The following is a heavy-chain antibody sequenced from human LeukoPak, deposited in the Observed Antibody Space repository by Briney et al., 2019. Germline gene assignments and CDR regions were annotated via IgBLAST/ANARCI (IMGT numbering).Heavy chain of an antibody. CDR3: ATAPNSYYYYMDF. CDR2: ISTSSSTI. V-gene: IGHV3-48*01. Sequence: PGGSLRLSCAASGFTFHTYSMNWVRQAPGKGLEWVSYISTSSSTIYYADSVKGRFTISRDNDKNSLYLQMHGLRGDDTATYFCATAPNSYYYYMDFWGKGTTVTVSS. CDR1: GFTFHTYS. J-gene: IGHJ6*03.